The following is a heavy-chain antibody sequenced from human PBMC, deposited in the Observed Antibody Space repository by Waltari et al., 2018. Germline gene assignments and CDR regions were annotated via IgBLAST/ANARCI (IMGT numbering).Heavy chain of an antibody. D-gene: IGHD2-15*01. CDR1: GYTFTSYA. CDR3: ARGYCSGGSCYSFDY. V-gene: IGHV1-3*01. Sequence: QVQLVQSGAEVKKPGASVQVSCQASGYTFTSYAMHWAPLAPGQRHEWMGWINGGNGNTKYSQKFQGRVTITRDTSASTAYMELSSLRSEDTAVYYCARGYCSGGSCYSFDYWGQGTLVTVSS. J-gene: IGHJ4*02. CDR2: INGGNGNT.